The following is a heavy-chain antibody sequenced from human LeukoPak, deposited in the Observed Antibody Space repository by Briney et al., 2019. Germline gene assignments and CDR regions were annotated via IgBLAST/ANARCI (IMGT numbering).Heavy chain of an antibody. Sequence: PGGSLRLSCAASGFTFSDYEMNWVRQAPGKGLEWLSYISNSGSSKYYADSVRGRFTISRDNAKNSLYLQMNSLRAEDTAVYYCARARVPGELNYWGQGTLVTVSS. J-gene: IGHJ4*02. CDR1: GFTFSDYE. CDR2: ISNSGSSK. D-gene: IGHD3-10*01. CDR3: ARARVPGELNY. V-gene: IGHV3-48*03.